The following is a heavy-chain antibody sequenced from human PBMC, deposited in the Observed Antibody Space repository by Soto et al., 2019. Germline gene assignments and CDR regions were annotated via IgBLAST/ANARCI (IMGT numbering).Heavy chain of an antibody. CDR2: IVVGSGNT. CDR1: GFTFTSSA. V-gene: IGHV1-58*01. CDR3: AAHRAVRGVIRAGMDV. D-gene: IGHD3-10*01. Sequence: QMQLVQSGPEVKKPGTSVKVSCKASGFTFTSSAVQWVRQARGQRLEWIGWIVVGSGNTNYAQKFQERVTITRDMSTSTAYMELSSLRSEDTAVYYCAAHRAVRGVIRAGMDVWGQGTTVTVSS. J-gene: IGHJ6*02.